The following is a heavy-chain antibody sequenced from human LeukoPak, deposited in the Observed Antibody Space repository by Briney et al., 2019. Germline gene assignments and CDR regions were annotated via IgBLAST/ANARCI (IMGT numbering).Heavy chain of an antibody. CDR1: GFTFGDYA. CDR2: IRSKIYGGTP. Sequence: GGSLRLSCTASGFTFGDYAMTWVRQAPGKGLEWVGFIRSKIYGGTPEYAASVKGRFTISRDDSKSIAYLQMNSLKTEDTAVYYCTRKIAVAGTDYYFDYWGQGTLVTVSS. V-gene: IGHV3-49*04. CDR3: TRKIAVAGTDYYFDY. D-gene: IGHD6-19*01. J-gene: IGHJ4*02.